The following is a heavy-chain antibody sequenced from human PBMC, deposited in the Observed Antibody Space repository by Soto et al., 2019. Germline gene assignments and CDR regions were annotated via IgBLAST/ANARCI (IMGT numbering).Heavy chain of an antibody. CDR2: LYDTGTT. D-gene: IGHD6-13*01. V-gene: IGHV4-61*01. CDR3: AKYRRTEAEGFTLDY. Sequence: SETRSLTCGVSGDFITSSRQSWIWNRQSPGKRLEWIGNLYDTGTTTYNPSLESRVTMSVDTSKNQFSLKLNSVAAADTAVYYCAKYRRTEAEGFTLDYWGRGTLVTVSS. J-gene: IGHJ4*02. CDR1: GDFITSSRQS.